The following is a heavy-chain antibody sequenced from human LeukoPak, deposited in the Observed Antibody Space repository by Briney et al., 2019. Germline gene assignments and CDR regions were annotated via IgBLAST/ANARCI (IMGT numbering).Heavy chain of an antibody. Sequence: ASVKVSCKASGYTFTSYGISWVRQALGQGLEWMGSISPYNGNTNYAERLQGRVIMTTDTSTRTAYMELRSLRSDDTAVFYCARDQYDYVWGSYRPYFDYWGQGTLVTVSS. D-gene: IGHD3-16*02. V-gene: IGHV1-18*04. J-gene: IGHJ4*02. CDR2: ISPYNGNT. CDR3: ARDQYDYVWGSYRPYFDY. CDR1: GYTFTSYG.